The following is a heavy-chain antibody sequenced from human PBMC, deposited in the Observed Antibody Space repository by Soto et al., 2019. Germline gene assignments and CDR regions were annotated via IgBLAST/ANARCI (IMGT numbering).Heavy chain of an antibody. V-gene: IGHV3-74*01. CDR3: TRGPRPSSVGTGAF. CDR1: GFTFSMYW. CDR2: ISDDGSRA. J-gene: IGHJ4*02. D-gene: IGHD3-10*01. Sequence: PGWSLRLSCTASGFTFSMYWMHWVRQVPGKGPEWVSRISDDGSRADYADSVKGRFTISRDNAKNTLYLEMHVLRADDTAVYYCTRGPRPSSVGTGAFWGQGTQVTVSS.